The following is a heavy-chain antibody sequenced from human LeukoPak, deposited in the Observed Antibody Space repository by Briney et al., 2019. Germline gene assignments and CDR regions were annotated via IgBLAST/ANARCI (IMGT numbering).Heavy chain of an antibody. CDR3: ARPAYCSSTSCYEEPEYFQH. D-gene: IGHD2-2*01. Sequence: NAGESLKISCKGSGYSFTSYWIGWVRQMPGKGLEWMGIIYPGDSDTRYSPSFQGQVTISADKSISTAYLQWSSLKASDTVMYYCARPAYCSSTSCYEEPEYFQHWGQGTLVTVSS. CDR1: GYSFTSYW. J-gene: IGHJ1*01. V-gene: IGHV5-51*01. CDR2: IYPGDSDT.